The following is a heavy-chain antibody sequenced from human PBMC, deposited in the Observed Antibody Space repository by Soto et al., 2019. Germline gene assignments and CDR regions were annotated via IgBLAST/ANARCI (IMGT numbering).Heavy chain of an antibody. D-gene: IGHD1-26*01. Sequence: GGSLRLSCAASGFTFSSYAMSWVRQAPGKGLEWVSAISGSGGSTYYADSVKGRFTISGDNAKNTLYLQMNSLRAEDTAVYYCAHTPIVGATTEYYFDYWGQGTLVTVSS. CDR3: AHTPIVGATTEYYFDY. CDR2: ISGSGGST. J-gene: IGHJ4*02. CDR1: GFTFSSYA. V-gene: IGHV3-23*01.